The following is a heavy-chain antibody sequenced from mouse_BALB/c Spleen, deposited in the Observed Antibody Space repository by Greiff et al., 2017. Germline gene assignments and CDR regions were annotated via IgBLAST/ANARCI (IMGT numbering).Heavy chain of an antibody. J-gene: IGHJ3*01. V-gene: IGHV1-7*01. Sequence: VQLVESGAELAKPGASVKMSCKASGYTFTSYWMHWVKQRPGQGLEWIGYINPSTGYTEYNQKFKDKATLTADKSSSTAYMQLSSLTSEDSAVYYCARGGGNSWFAYWGQGTLVTVSA. CDR3: ARGGGNSWFAY. CDR2: INPSTGYT. CDR1: GYTFTSYW.